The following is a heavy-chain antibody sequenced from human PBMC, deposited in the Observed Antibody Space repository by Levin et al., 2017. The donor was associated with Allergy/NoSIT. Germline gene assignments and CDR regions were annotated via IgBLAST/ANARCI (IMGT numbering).Heavy chain of an antibody. J-gene: IGHJ3*01. V-gene: IGHV2-5*02. Sequence: SGPTLVKPTQTVTLTCAFSGFSLTTSGVGVAWIRQPPGKALEWLAIIYWDDDRRFSPSLRSRRIITKDTSKNQGVRTMTYMHPMDTATYYCAHISITYGGVMRDDAFDSSGLGPKVTVSS. CDR3: AHISITYGGVMRDDAFDS. CDR1: GFSLTTSGVG. D-gene: IGHD3-16*01. CDR2: IYWDDDR.